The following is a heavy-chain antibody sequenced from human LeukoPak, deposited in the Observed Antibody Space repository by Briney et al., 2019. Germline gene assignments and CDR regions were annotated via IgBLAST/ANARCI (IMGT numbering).Heavy chain of an antibody. J-gene: IGHJ4*02. Sequence: GGFLRLSCAASGFTFSDYTIHWVRQAPGKGLEWVAVISYDGNNIYYADSVRGRFIISRDNSKNTVYLQMDNLGARDTAVYYCARVGTPKLGARTSWPFWGQGTLVTVSS. D-gene: IGHD4/OR15-4a*01. V-gene: IGHV3-30-3*01. CDR3: ARVGTPKLGARTSWPF. CDR2: ISYDGNNI. CDR1: GFTFSDYT.